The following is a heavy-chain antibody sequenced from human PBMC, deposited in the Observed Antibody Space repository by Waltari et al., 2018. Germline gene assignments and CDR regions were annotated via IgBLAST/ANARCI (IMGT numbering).Heavy chain of an antibody. V-gene: IGHV4-59*01. CDR2: GQYSGST. CDR3: ARFSRGRYFDY. J-gene: IGHJ4*02. CDR1: SGSLGSSS. D-gene: IGHD3-10*01. Sequence: QVQLQGSGPGLVEPSETLSLTCTVSSGSLGSSSWSWMRQPPGRGLWWIGPGQYSGSTNYHPSLKSRVTISVDTSKRQFSLRLSSVTAADTAVYYCARFSRGRYFDYWGQGTLVTVSS.